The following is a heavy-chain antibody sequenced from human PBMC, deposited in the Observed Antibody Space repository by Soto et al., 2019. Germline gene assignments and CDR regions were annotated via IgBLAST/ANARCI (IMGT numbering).Heavy chain of an antibody. V-gene: IGHV4-30-4*01. Sequence: PSETLSLTCTVSGGSIISSDSYWSWIRQAPGKGLEWIGYINSAGRTYYNPSLKSRVTISVDKSKNQFSLKLSSVTAADTAVYYCARGGAAIEANYYYYGMDVWGQGTTVTVT. CDR2: INSAGRT. CDR3: ARGGAAIEANYYYYGMDV. J-gene: IGHJ6*02. D-gene: IGHD2-2*01. CDR1: GGSIISSDSY.